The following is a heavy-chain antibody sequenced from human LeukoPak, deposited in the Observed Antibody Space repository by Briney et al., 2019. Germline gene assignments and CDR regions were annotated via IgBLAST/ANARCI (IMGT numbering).Heavy chain of an antibody. CDR3: ARQMVAVADTRDAFDI. CDR2: INPDSGGT. D-gene: IGHD6-19*01. J-gene: IGHJ3*02. CDR1: GYTFTGYY. V-gene: IGHV1-2*06. Sequence: ASVKVSCKASGYTFTGYYIHWVRQAPGQGLEWMGRINPDSGGTRFAQKFQGRVTMTRDTSISAAHMELNWLRSDDTAVYYCARQMVAVADTRDAFDIWGQGTMVSVSS.